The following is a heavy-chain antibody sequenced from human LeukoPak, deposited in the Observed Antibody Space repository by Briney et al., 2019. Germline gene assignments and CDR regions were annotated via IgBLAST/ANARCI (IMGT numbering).Heavy chain of an antibody. J-gene: IGHJ1*01. CDR3: ARGRGRRLVRGYFQH. Sequence: SETLSLTCAVYGGSFSGYYWSWIRQPPGKGLEWVGEINHSGSTNYNPSLKSRVTISVDTSKNQFSLKLSSVTAADTAVYYCARGRGRRLVRGYFQHWGQGTLVTVSS. CDR2: INHSGST. V-gene: IGHV4-34*01. D-gene: IGHD6-19*01. CDR1: GGSFSGYY.